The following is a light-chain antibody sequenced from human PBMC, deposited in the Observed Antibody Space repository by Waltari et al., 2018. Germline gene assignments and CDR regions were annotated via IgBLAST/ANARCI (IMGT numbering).Light chain of an antibody. J-gene: IGLJ3*02. V-gene: IGLV1-40*01. Sequence: QSVLTQPPSVSGAPGQRVTISCTGSSSNLGDGYDVHGYQQLPGAPPKVLIYGNNNRPSGVPDRFSGSKSGTSASLAITGLQAEDEADYHCQSYDSSLSGSGVFGGGTRVTVL. CDR1: SSNLGDGYD. CDR3: QSYDSSLSGSGV. CDR2: GNN.